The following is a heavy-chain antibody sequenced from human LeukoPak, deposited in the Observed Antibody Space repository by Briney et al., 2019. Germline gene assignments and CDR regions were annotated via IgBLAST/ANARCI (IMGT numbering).Heavy chain of an antibody. D-gene: IGHD1-14*01. CDR2: IYSDGSTT. CDR1: IFTFSSYG. Sequence: GRSLRLSCAASIFTFSSYGMHWVRQAPGKGLVWVSHIYSDGSTTTYADSVKGRFTISRDNAKNTLNLQMNSLRAEDTAVYYCARGGEPAGFDIWGQGTMVTVSS. V-gene: IGHV3-74*01. CDR3: ARGGEPAGFDI. J-gene: IGHJ3*02.